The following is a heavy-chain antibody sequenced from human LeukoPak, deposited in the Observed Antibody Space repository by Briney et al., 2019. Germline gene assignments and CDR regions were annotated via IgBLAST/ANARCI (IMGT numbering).Heavy chain of an antibody. CDR3: AKDGGYDFWSGSRELDY. CDR1: GGSISSGGYY. Sequence: PSETLSLTCTVSGGSISSGGYYWSWIRQHPGKGLEWIGYIYYSGSTYYNPSLKSRVIISVDTSKNQFSLKLSSVTAADTAVYYCAKDGGYDFWSGSRELDYWGQGTLVTVSS. CDR2: IYYSGST. V-gene: IGHV4-31*03. J-gene: IGHJ4*02. D-gene: IGHD3-3*01.